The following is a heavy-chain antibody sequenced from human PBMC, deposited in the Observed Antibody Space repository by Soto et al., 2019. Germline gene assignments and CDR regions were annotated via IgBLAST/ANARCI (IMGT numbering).Heavy chain of an antibody. J-gene: IGHJ6*01. Sequence: GFTGSSYGMHCVRQAPSKGLEWVAVIWYDGSNKYYADSVKGRFTISRDNSKNTLYLQMNSLRAEDTAVYYCAKDMSGIAAAGKAYGMDVWGQGTTVTVS. CDR1: GFTGSSYG. V-gene: IGHV3-33*06. CDR2: IWYDGSNK. CDR3: AKDMSGIAAAGKAYGMDV. D-gene: IGHD6-13*01.